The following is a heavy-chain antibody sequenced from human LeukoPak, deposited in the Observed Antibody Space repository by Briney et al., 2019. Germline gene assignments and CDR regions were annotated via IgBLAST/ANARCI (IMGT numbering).Heavy chain of an antibody. Sequence: GASVKVSCKASGYTFTGYYIHWVRQAPGQGLEWMGWINPTSGGTNYAQNFQGRVTMTRDTSISTAYMKLSRLTSDDTAVYYCARDLSPNDSSSLWGADYWGQGTLVTVSS. V-gene: IGHV1-2*02. CDR3: ARDLSPNDSSSLWGADY. J-gene: IGHJ4*02. CDR1: GYTFTGYY. D-gene: IGHD6-6*01. CDR2: INPTSGGT.